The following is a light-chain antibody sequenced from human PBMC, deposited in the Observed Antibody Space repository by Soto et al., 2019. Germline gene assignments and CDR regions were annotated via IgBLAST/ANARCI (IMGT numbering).Light chain of an antibody. CDR2: KAS. CDR1: QSISSW. V-gene: IGKV1-5*03. CDR3: QQYNSYTYT. J-gene: IGKJ2*01. Sequence: DIQMTQSPSTLSASVGDRVTITCRASQSISSWLAWYQQKPGKAPKLLIYKASSLESGVPSRFSGCGSETEFTLTISSLQPDDFATNYCQQYNSYTYTLGQGTKVDIK.